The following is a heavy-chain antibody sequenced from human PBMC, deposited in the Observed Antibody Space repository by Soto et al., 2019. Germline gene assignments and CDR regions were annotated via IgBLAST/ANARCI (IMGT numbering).Heavy chain of an antibody. CDR1: GFTFSSYG. J-gene: IGHJ6*02. Sequence: ESGGGVVQPGRSLRLSCAASGFTFSSYGMHWVRQAPGKGLEWVAVISYDGSNKYYADSVKGRFTISRDNSKNTLYLQRNSLRAEDTAVYYCAKDLLRPGRAYGMDVWGQGTTVTVSS. CDR2: ISYDGSNK. V-gene: IGHV3-30*18. CDR3: AKDLLRPGRAYGMDV.